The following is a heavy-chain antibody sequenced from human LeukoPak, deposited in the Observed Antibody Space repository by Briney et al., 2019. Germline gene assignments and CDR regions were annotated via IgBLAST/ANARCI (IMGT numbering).Heavy chain of an antibody. CDR2: VYYSGST. CDR1: GASTSSDY. V-gene: IGHV4-59*01. Sequence: SETLSLTCTVSGASTSSDYWSWIRQPPGKGREWIAHVYYSGSTNYNPSLKSRVTISLATSKNQFSLKLSSVTAADTAVYYCARDVGATTSYFDYWGQGTLVTVSS. CDR3: ARDVGATTSYFDY. D-gene: IGHD1-26*01. J-gene: IGHJ4*02.